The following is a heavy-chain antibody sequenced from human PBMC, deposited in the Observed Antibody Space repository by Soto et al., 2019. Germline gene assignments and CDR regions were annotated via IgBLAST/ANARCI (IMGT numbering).Heavy chain of an antibody. D-gene: IGHD6-19*01. V-gene: IGHV1-18*04. CDR2: ISAYNGNT. J-gene: IGHJ4*02. Sequence: QVPLVQSGAEVKKPGASVKVSCKASGYTFTSYGISWVRQAPGQGLECMGWISAYNGNTNYAQKLQGRVTMTTDTATSTAYMELRSLGSDDTAVYYCARAHSSGWYPPPGYWGQGTLVTVSS. CDR1: GYTFTSYG. CDR3: ARAHSSGWYPPPGY.